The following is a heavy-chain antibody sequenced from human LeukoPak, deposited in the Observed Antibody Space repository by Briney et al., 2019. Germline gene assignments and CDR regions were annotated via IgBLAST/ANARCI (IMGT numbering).Heavy chain of an antibody. D-gene: IGHD1-26*01. V-gene: IGHV3-23*01. Sequence: GGSLRLSCAASGFTVSSNYMSWVRQAPGKGLVWVSHISGSGGGTDYADSVKGRFTISRDNSKNTLYLQMNSLRAEDTAVYYCAKGEGWELLTSFDYWGQGTLVTVSS. CDR3: AKGEGWELLTSFDY. CDR2: ISGSGGGT. CDR1: GFTVSSNY. J-gene: IGHJ4*02.